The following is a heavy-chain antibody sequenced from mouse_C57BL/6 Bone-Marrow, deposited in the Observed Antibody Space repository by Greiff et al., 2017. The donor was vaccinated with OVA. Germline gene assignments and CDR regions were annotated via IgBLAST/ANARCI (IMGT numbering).Heavy chain of an antibody. V-gene: IGHV1-22*01. CDR2: INPNNGGT. CDR3: ARFYDGYYPWFAY. CDR1: GYTFTDYN. J-gene: IGHJ3*01. Sequence: VQLQQSGPELVKPGASVKMSCKASGYTFTDYNMHWVKQSHGKSLEWIGYINPNNGGTSYNQKFKGKATLTVNKSSSTAYMELRSLTSEDSAVYYCARFYDGYYPWFAYWGQGTLVTVSA. D-gene: IGHD2-3*01.